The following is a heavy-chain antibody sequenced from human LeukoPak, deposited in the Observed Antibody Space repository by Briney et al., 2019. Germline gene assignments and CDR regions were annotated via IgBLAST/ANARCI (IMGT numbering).Heavy chain of an antibody. V-gene: IGHV3-23*01. D-gene: IGHD2-15*01. J-gene: IGHJ5*02. CDR3: AKSKEDCCGSFDP. CDR1: GFTFSSYA. CDR2: ISGGGTT. Sequence: GASLRLSCAASGFTFSSYAMSWVRQPPGKWLEWVSAISGGGTTYYADSVRGRCIISRDNSKNTLYLQMNSLRAEDTAVYYCAKSKEDCCGSFDPWGQGTLVTVSS.